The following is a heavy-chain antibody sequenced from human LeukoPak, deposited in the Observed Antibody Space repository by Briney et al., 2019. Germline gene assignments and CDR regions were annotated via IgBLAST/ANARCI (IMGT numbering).Heavy chain of an antibody. V-gene: IGHV1-69*13. CDR2: IIPIFGTA. D-gene: IGHD2-15*01. Sequence: ASVKVSCKASGGTFSSYAISWVRQAPGQGLEWMGGIIPIFGTANYAQKFQGRVTITADESTSTAYMELSSLRSEDTAVYYCASAGGSTDIVVVVAANPYYFDYWGQGTLVTVSS. CDR3: ASAGGSTDIVVVVAANPYYFDY. J-gene: IGHJ4*02. CDR1: GGTFSSYA.